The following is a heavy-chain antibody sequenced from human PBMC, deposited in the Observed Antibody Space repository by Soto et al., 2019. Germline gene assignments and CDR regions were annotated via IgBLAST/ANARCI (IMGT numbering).Heavy chain of an antibody. Sequence: QVQLQESGPGLVKPSQTLSLTCTVSGGSISSGGYYWSWIRQHPGKGLEWIGYIYYSGSTYYNPSLKSRVTISVDTSKNQFSLKLSSVTAAATAVYYCARQNTETTVVASSNFDIWGQGTMVTVSS. CDR2: IYYSGST. V-gene: IGHV4-31*03. CDR3: ARQNTETTVVASSNFDI. J-gene: IGHJ3*02. D-gene: IGHD4-17*01. CDR1: GGSISSGGYY.